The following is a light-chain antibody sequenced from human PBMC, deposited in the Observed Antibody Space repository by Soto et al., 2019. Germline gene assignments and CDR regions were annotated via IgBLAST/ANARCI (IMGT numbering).Light chain of an antibody. Sequence: QSALTQPPSASGSPGQSVTISCTGASGDLGGNNYVSWYQQQPGKAPKLMIYEVTKRTSGVPDRFSGSRSGNTASLTVSGLQAEDEANYFCSSYAGSYHLLFGGGTKLTVL. J-gene: IGLJ2*01. CDR1: SGDLGGNNY. CDR3: SSYAGSYHLL. V-gene: IGLV2-8*01. CDR2: EVT.